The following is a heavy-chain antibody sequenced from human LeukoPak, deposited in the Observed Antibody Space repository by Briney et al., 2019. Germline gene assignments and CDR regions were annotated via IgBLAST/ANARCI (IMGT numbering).Heavy chain of an antibody. CDR3: ARGEFTIFGVVPTSFDY. V-gene: IGHV1-69*13. J-gene: IGHJ4*02. D-gene: IGHD3-3*01. CDR1: GGTFSSYA. Sequence: SVKVSCEASGGTFSSYAISWVRQAPGQGLEWMGGIIPIFGTANYAQKFQGRVTITADESTSTAYMELSSLRSEDTAVYYCARGEFTIFGVVPTSFDYWGQGTLVTVSS. CDR2: IIPIFGTA.